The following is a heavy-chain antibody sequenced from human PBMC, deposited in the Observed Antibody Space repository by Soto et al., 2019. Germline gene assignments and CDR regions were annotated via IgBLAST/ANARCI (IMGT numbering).Heavy chain of an antibody. CDR2: IYLSDSDT. CDR3: ATTFDYNGSIDP. Sequence: PGESLKISCKTSGYSLTTYWFAWVRQMPGKGLEWMGIIYLSDSDTIYSPSAQGHFTISADKSIKTAYLQWSSLKASDTAIYYCATTFDYNGSIDPSCQGPQVTVSS. D-gene: IGHD4-4*01. J-gene: IGHJ5*02. CDR1: GYSLTTYW. V-gene: IGHV5-51*01.